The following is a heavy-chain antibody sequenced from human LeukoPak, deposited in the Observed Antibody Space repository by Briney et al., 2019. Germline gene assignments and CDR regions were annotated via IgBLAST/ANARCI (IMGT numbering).Heavy chain of an antibody. D-gene: IGHD1-26*01. CDR1: GFPVSSNH. V-gene: IGHV3-23*01. CDR2: ISGSTGST. J-gene: IGHJ4*02. Sequence: GGSLRLSCAVSGFPVSSNHMGWVRQAPGKGLEWVSLISGSTGSTYYADSVKGRFSISRDTSKNTVYLQMNSLRVEDTAVYYCAKGPVSAIVGATTLDYWGQGTLVTVSS. CDR3: AKGPVSAIVGATTLDY.